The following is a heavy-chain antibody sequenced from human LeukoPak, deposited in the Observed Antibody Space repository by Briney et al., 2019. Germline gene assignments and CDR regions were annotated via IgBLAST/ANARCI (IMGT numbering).Heavy chain of an antibody. CDR1: GGSISSSSYY. CDR2: IYYSGST. V-gene: IGHV4-39*01. J-gene: IGHJ5*02. Sequence: PSETLSLTCTVSGGSISSSSYYWGWIRQPPGKGLEWIGSIYYSGSTYYNPSLKSRVTISVDTSKNQFSLKLSSVTAADTAVYYCARGGSGNNWFDPWGRGTLVTVSS. D-gene: IGHD2-15*01. CDR3: ARGGSGNNWFDP.